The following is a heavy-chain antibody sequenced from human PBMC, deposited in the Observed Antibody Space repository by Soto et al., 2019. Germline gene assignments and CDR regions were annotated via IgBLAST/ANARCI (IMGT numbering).Heavy chain of an antibody. CDR1: GFTFSSHS. V-gene: IGHV3-30-3*01. CDR2: TSANDGTK. D-gene: IGHD1-1*01. J-gene: IGHJ4*02. Sequence: QVQLMESGGGVVQPGGSLRLSFVTSGFTFSSHSMHWFRQAPGKGLEWVAVTSANDGTKFYTDSVKGRFTVSRYNSKNTLYLQMNSLRVEDTAVYYCAREVVTTEWYFDNWGQGILVIVSS. CDR3: AREVVTTEWYFDN.